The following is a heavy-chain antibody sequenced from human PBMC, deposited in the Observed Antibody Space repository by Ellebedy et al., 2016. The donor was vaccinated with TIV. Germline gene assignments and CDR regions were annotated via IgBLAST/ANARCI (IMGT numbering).Heavy chain of an antibody. CDR3: AKDQRLPEYYFDY. CDR2: ISGSGGST. Sequence: GESLKISCAASGFTFSSYAMSWVRQAPGKGLEWVSAISGSGGSTYYADSVKGRFTISRDNSKNTLYLQMNSLRAEDTAVYYCAKDQRLPEYYFDYWGQGTLVTVSS. J-gene: IGHJ4*02. V-gene: IGHV3-23*01. CDR1: GFTFSSYA. D-gene: IGHD2-15*01.